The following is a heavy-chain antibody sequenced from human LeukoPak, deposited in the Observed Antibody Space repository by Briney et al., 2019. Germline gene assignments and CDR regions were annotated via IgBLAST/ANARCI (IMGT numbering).Heavy chain of an antibody. V-gene: IGHV1-2*04. D-gene: IGHD6-19*01. CDR3: ATGIAVAGTGFDY. Sequence: GASVEVSCKASGYTFTGYYMHWVRQAPGQGLEWMGWINPNSGGTNYAQKFQGWVTMTRDTSISTAYMELSRLRSDDTAVYYCATGIAVAGTGFDYWGQGTLVTVSS. CDR2: INPNSGGT. J-gene: IGHJ4*02. CDR1: GYTFTGYY.